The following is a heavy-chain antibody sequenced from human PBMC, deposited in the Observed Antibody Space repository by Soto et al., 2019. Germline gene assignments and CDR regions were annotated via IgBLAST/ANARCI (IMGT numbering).Heavy chain of an antibody. Sequence: GASVNVSFKTSGYSFTSHGISWVRQAPGQGLEWMGWISTYNGNTNYAHKFQGRVTMTTDTSTSTAYMELRSLRSDDTAVYYCARDRDYYDCGGPWGQGTLVTVSS. D-gene: IGHD3-22*01. J-gene: IGHJ5*02. V-gene: IGHV1-18*01. CDR2: ISTYNGNT. CDR3: ARDRDYYDCGGP. CDR1: GYSFTSHG.